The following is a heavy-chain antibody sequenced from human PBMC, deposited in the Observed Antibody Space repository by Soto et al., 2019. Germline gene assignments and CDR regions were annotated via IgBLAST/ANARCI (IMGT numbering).Heavy chain of an antibody. J-gene: IGHJ6*02. CDR3: ARDYDFWSGSDHALYGMDV. CDR2: IYYSGST. CDR1: GGSISSGGYY. D-gene: IGHD3-3*01. Sequence: KASETLSLTCTVSGGSISSGGYYWSWIRQHPGKGLEWIGYIYYSGSTYYNPSLKSRVTISVDTSKNQFSLKLSSVTAADTAVYYCARDYDFWSGSDHALYGMDVRGQGTPVPVYS. V-gene: IGHV4-31*03.